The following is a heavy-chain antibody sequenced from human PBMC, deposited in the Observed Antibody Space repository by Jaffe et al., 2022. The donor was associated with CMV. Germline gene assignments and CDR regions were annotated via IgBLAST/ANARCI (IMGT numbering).Heavy chain of an antibody. CDR2: IWYDGSNK. CDR3: ARGGPGASPAFDI. J-gene: IGHJ3*02. V-gene: IGHV3-33*08. CDR1: GFTFSSYG. Sequence: QVQLVESGGGVVQPGRSLRLSCAASGFTFSSYGMHWVRQAPGKGLEWVAVIWYDGSNKYYADSVKGRFTISRDNSKNTLYLQMNSLRAEDTAVYYCARGGPGASPAFDIWGQGTMVTVSS. D-gene: IGHD1-26*01.